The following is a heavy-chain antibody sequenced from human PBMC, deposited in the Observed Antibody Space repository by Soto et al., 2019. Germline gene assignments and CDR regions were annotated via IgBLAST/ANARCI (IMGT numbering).Heavy chain of an antibody. Sequence: EVHLVESGGGLVQPGGSLRLSCAASGFTFSSYDMHWVRQPTGKSLEWVSGIGPAGETYYADSVKGRFTISRENAKNSLYLQMNSLRAGDTAMYYCMRGRWGADGVDPWGQGTLVTVSS. V-gene: IGHV3-13*01. CDR3: MRGRWGADGVDP. CDR1: GFTFSSYD. J-gene: IGHJ5*02. D-gene: IGHD1-26*01. CDR2: IGPAGET.